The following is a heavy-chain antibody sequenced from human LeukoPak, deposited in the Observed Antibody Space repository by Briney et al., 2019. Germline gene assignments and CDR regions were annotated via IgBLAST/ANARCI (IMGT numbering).Heavy chain of an antibody. Sequence: PGGSLRLSCAASGFTFDDYGMSWVRQAPGKGLEWVSGINWNGGSTGYADSVKGRFTISRDNAKNSLYLQMNSLRAEDTALYYCARDGRLGELSLSKPFFDYWGNGTLVTVSS. D-gene: IGHD3-16*02. V-gene: IGHV3-20*04. CDR2: INWNGGST. J-gene: IGHJ4*01. CDR3: ARDGRLGELSLSKPFFDY. CDR1: GFTFDDYG.